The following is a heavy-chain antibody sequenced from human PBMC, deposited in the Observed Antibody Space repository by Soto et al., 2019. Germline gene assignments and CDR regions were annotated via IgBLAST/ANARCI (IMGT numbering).Heavy chain of an antibody. J-gene: IGHJ5*02. CDR2: IIPIFGTA. CDR1: GGTFSSYA. Sequence: QVQLVQSGAEVKKPGSSVKVSCKASGGTFSSYAISWVRQAPGQGLEWMGGIIPIFGTANYAQKFQGRVTITADEFTSTAYMEPSSLRSEDTAVYYCARGQTGVAAKNNWFDPWGQGTLVTVSS. V-gene: IGHV1-69*01. CDR3: ARGQTGVAAKNNWFDP. D-gene: IGHD2-15*01.